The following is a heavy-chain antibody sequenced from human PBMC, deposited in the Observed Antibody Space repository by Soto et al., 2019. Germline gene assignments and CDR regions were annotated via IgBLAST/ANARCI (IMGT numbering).Heavy chain of an antibody. Sequence: ASVRVSCKASGGTFSSYAFTWVRQAPGQGLEWMGWINPNSGGTNYAQKFQGRVTMTRDTSISTAYMELSRLRSDDTAVYYCARGGDFWSGYYRGAHWFDPWGQGTLVTVSS. CDR3: ARGGDFWSGYYRGAHWFDP. CDR1: GGTFSSYA. CDR2: INPNSGGT. D-gene: IGHD3-3*01. V-gene: IGHV1-2*02. J-gene: IGHJ5*02.